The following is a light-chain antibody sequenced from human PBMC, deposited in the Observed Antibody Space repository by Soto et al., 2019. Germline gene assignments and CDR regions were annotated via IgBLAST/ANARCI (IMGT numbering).Light chain of an antibody. CDR3: QQSYSTPMD. J-gene: IGKJ5*01. Sequence: DIQMTQSPSSLSASVGDRVTITCRASQSISDYLNWYQQKPGKAPNLLIHATSSLQSGVPSRFSGSGYGTVFSLTISSLQPEDYATYYGQQSYSTPMDFGQGTRLDIK. CDR2: ATS. CDR1: QSISDY. V-gene: IGKV1-39*01.